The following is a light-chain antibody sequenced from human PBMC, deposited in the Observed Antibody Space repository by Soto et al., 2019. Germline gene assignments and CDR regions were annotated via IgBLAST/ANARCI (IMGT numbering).Light chain of an antibody. Sequence: AIRMTQSACSFSASTVDRVTITCRASHDTRTYLPRYQQTPGKAPKLLIYAASSLHGAVPSRCSGSGHGTDFTLTIPCLPPEDFATYSCQQYYSYPQTFGQGTTV. CDR2: AAS. J-gene: IGKJ1*01. CDR3: QQYYSYPQT. CDR1: HDTRTY. V-gene: IGKV1-8*01.